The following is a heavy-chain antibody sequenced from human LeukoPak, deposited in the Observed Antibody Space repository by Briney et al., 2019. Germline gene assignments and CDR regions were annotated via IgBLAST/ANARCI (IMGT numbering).Heavy chain of an antibody. CDR1: GFTFSSYA. Sequence: GGSLRLSCAASGFTFSSYAMSWVRQAPGKGLEWVSAISGSGGSTYYADSVKGRFTISRDNSKNTLYLQMNSLRAEDTAVYYCARGLVVRGVILNAFDIWGQGTMVTVSS. CDR2: ISGSGGST. CDR3: ARGLVVRGVILNAFDI. V-gene: IGHV3-23*01. D-gene: IGHD3-10*01. J-gene: IGHJ3*02.